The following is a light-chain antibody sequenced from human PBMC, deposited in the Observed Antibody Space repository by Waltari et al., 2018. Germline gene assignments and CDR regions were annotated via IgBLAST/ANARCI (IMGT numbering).Light chain of an antibody. V-gene: IGLV1-47*01. CDR2: RNN. CDR3: ATWYDSLSGPV. Sequence: QSVLTQPPSASGTPGQRVSISCSGSSSNIVSNSVDWYQQVPGTAPKLLIYRNNQRPSGLPDRFSGSRSGKSASLAISGLRSEDEADYYCATWYDSLSGPVFGGGTKVTVL. CDR1: SSNIVSNS. J-gene: IGLJ2*01.